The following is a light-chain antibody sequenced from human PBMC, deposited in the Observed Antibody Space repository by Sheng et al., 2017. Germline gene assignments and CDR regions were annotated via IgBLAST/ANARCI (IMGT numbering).Light chain of an antibody. CDR1: QSVVNNY. CDR3: QQYGSSVPHS. Sequence: EIVLTQSPGTLSLSPGERATLSCRASQSVVNNYLAWYQKKPGRAPRLLIFGASSRATGIPDRFSGSGSGTDFALTISSLEPEDFGVYYCQQYGSSVPHSFGQGTNLEI. CDR2: GAS. J-gene: IGKJ2*03. V-gene: IGKV3-20*01.